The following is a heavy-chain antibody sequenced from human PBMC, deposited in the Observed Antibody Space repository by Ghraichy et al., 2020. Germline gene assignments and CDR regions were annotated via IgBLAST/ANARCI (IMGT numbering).Heavy chain of an antibody. V-gene: IGHV4-34*01. Sequence: SETLSLTCAVYGGSFSGYYWSWIRQPPGKGLEWIGGINHSGSTNHNPSLKSRVTISVDTSKNQFSLKLSSVTAADTAVYYCAKGKLTISRRTDNWFDPWGQGTLVTVSS. D-gene: IGHD3-3*01. CDR2: INHSGST. CDR3: AKGKLTISRRTDNWFDP. J-gene: IGHJ5*02. CDR1: GGSFSGYY.